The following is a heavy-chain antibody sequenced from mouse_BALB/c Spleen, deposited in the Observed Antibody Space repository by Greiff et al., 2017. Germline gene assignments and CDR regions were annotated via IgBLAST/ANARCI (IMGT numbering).Heavy chain of an antibody. Sequence: VQLQQSGAELVKPGASVKLSCTASGFNIKDTYMHWVKQRPEQGLEWIGRIDPANGNTKYDPKFQGKATITADTSSNTAYLQLSSLTSEDTAVYYCARPSDGYYDYYAMDYWGQGTSVTVSS. D-gene: IGHD2-3*01. CDR3: ARPSDGYYDYYAMDY. CDR1: GFNIKDTY. J-gene: IGHJ4*01. V-gene: IGHV14-3*02. CDR2: IDPANGNT.